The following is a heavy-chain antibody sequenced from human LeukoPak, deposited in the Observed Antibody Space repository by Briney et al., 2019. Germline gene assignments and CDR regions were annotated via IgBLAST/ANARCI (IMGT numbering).Heavy chain of an antibody. J-gene: IGHJ5*02. Sequence: SETLSLTCTVSGGSIGSYYWSWVRQPPEKGLEWIGNIVYTGRTNYNPSLKSRVTISIDTSKNQFSLRLNSVTAADTAVYYCARDSWCDGSKPFSDWFGPWGQGTLVTVSS. CDR1: GGSIGSYY. CDR3: ARDSWCDGSKPFSDWFGP. V-gene: IGHV4-59*01. CDR2: IVYTGRT. D-gene: IGHD3-10*01.